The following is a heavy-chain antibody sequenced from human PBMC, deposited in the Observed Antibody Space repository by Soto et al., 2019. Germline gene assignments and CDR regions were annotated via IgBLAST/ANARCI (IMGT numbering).Heavy chain of an antibody. J-gene: IGHJ3*02. CDR3: AKDVLDTAMVNGAFDI. V-gene: IGHV3-9*01. Sequence: GGSLRLSCAASGFTFDDYAMHWVRQAPGKGLEWVSGISWNSGSIGYADSVKGRFTISRDNAKNSLYLQMNSLRAEDTALYYCAKDVLDTAMVNGAFDIWGQGTMVTVSS. D-gene: IGHD5-18*01. CDR2: ISWNSGSI. CDR1: GFTFDDYA.